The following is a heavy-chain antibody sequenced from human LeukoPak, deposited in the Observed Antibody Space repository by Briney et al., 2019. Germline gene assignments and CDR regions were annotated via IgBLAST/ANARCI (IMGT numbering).Heavy chain of an antibody. CDR1: GFTFSNAW. D-gene: IGHD3-22*01. J-gene: IGHJ4*02. Sequence: PGGSLRLSCAASGFTFSNAWMSWVRQAPGKGLEWVGRIKSKTDGGTTDYAAPVKGRFTISRDDSKNTLYLQMNSLKTEDTAVYYCTTDLDSSGYYYAFDYWGQGTLVTVSS. CDR3: TTDLDSSGYYYAFDY. V-gene: IGHV3-15*01. CDR2: IKSKTDGGTT.